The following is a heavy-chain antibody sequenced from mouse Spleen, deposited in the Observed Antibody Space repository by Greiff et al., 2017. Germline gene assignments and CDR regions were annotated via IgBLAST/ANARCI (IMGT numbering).Heavy chain of an antibody. V-gene: IGHV1-42*01. D-gene: IGHD3-1*01. CDR2: INPSTGGT. CDR3: ARSGDDYFDY. Sequence: VQLKESGPELVKPGASVKISCKASGYSFTGYYMNWVKQSPEKSLEWIGEINPSTGGTTYNQKFKAKATLTVDKSSSTAYMQLKSLTSEDSAVYYCARSGDDYFDYWGQGTTLTVSS. J-gene: IGHJ2*01. CDR1: GYSFTGYY.